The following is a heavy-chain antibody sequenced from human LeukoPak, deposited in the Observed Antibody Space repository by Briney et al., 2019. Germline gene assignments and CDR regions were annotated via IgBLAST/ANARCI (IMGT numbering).Heavy chain of an antibody. Sequence: GGSLRLSCKGSGYSFTSYWIGWVRQMPGKGLEWMGIIYPGDSDTRYSPSSQGQVTISADKSISTAYLQWSSLKASDTAMYYCARSTQWLVPYYFDYWGQGTLVTVSS. CDR2: IYPGDSDT. J-gene: IGHJ4*02. D-gene: IGHD6-19*01. CDR1: GYSFTSYW. CDR3: ARSTQWLVPYYFDY. V-gene: IGHV5-51*01.